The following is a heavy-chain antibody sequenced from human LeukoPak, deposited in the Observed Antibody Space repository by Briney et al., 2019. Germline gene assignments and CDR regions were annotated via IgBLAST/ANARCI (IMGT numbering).Heavy chain of an antibody. CDR1: GFIFSSCW. D-gene: IGHD3-22*01. CDR2: IKEDGSKK. J-gene: IGHJ4*02. Sequence: GESLRLSCAASGFIFSSCWMTWVRQAPGKGLEWVANIKEDGSKKNYVESVKGRFTISRDNAKNSLYLQMNSLRAEDTAVYYCATPLDYYDSSGYHQGGDWGQGTLVTVSS. CDR3: ATPLDYYDSSGYHQGGD. V-gene: IGHV3-7*03.